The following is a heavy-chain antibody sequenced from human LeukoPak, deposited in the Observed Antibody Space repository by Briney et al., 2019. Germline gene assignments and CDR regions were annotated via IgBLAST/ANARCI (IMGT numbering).Heavy chain of an antibody. J-gene: IGHJ1*01. CDR3: ARDEGYFQH. Sequence: GGSLRLSCAASGFTFSSYAMSWVRQAPGKGLEWVSAISGSGGSTYYADSVKGRFTISRDNAKNSLYLQMNSLRAEDTAVYYCARDEGYFQHWGQGTLVTVSS. V-gene: IGHV3-23*01. CDR1: GFTFSSYA. CDR2: ISGSGGST.